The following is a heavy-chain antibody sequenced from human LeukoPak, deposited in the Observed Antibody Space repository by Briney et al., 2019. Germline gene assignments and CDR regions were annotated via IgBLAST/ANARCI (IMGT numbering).Heavy chain of an antibody. J-gene: IGHJ4*02. Sequence: ASVKVSCKASGYTFTSYYMHWVRQAPGQGLEWMGIINPSGGSTSYAQKFQGRVTMTRDTSTSTVYMELSSLSSEDTAVYYCARLSPPAAGTQNFDYWGQGTLVTVSS. D-gene: IGHD6-13*01. CDR1: GYTFTSYY. CDR2: INPSGGST. V-gene: IGHV1-46*01. CDR3: ARLSPPAAGTQNFDY.